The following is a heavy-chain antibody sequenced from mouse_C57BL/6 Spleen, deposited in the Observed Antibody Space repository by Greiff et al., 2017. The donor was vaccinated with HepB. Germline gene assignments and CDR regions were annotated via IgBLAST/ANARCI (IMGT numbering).Heavy chain of an antibody. D-gene: IGHD1-1*01. CDR1: GYTFTDYY. CDR2: INPINGGT. CDR3: AMSYGSSFYWYFDV. J-gene: IGHJ1*03. Sequence: EVQLQQSGPELVKPGASVKISCKASGYTFTDYYMNWVKQSHGKSLEWIGDINPINGGTSYNQKFKGKATLTVDKSSNTANMELRSLTSEDSAVYYCAMSYGSSFYWYFDVWGTGTTVTVSS. V-gene: IGHV1-26*01.